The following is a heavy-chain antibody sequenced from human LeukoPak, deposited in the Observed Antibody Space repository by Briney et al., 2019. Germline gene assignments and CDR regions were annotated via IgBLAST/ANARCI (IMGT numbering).Heavy chain of an antibody. CDR2: ISSDGSSA. CDR1: GFSFSNYW. D-gene: IGHD1-1*01. J-gene: IGHJ4*02. Sequence: GGSLRLSCTASGFSFSNYWMHWVRQAPGMGLVWVSRISSDGSSASHADSVKGRFTISRDNAKNTLYLQMNSLRDEDTALYYCARGTSTAQDYWGRGTLVTVSS. V-gene: IGHV3-74*01. CDR3: ARGTSTAQDY.